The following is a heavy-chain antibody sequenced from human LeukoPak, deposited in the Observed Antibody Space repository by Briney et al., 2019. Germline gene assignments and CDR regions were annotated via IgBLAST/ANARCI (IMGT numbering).Heavy chain of an antibody. V-gene: IGHV3-30*04. Sequence: GRSLRLSCAASGLTFTGHPMHWVRQAPGKGLEWVAVISYDGSNKYYADSVKGRFTISRDNSKNTLYLQMNSLRAEDTAVYYCAKGLTTSKIYYYYGMDVWGQGTTVTVSS. D-gene: IGHD4-17*01. CDR2: ISYDGSNK. J-gene: IGHJ6*02. CDR3: AKGLTTSKIYYYYGMDV. CDR1: GLTFTGHP.